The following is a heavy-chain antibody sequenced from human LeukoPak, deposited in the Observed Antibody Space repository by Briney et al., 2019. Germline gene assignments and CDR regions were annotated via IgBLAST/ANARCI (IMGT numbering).Heavy chain of an antibody. CDR1: GFAVSNSF. V-gene: IGHV3-53*01. CDR3: AKTGGPWD. J-gene: IGHJ4*02. Sequence: GGSLRLSCAASGFAVSNSFMTWVRQAPGKGLEWVSVIYSGGDTYYTDSVKGRFTISRDDSKNTLFLQMNSLRADDTAVYYCAKTGGPWDWGQGTLVTVSS. D-gene: IGHD7-27*01. CDR2: IYSGGDT.